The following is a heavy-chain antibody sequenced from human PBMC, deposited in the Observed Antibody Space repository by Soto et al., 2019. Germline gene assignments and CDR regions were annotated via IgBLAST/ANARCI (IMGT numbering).Heavy chain of an antibody. J-gene: IGHJ6*02. CDR1: GYSFTSYW. Sequence: GESLKISCKGSGYSFTSYWIDWVRQMPGKGLEWMGIIYPGDSDTRYSPSFQGQVTISADKSISTAYLQWSSLKASDTAMYYCARLPLGYCSGGSCYSWGYYYYYGMDVWGQGTTVTVSS. D-gene: IGHD2-15*01. CDR3: ARLPLGYCSGGSCYSWGYYYYYGMDV. CDR2: IYPGDSDT. V-gene: IGHV5-51*01.